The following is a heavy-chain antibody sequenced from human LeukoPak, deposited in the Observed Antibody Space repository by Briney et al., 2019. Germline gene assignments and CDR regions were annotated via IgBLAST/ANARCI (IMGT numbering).Heavy chain of an antibody. CDR3: ARDCGGDCYSEY. CDR1: GYSISSGYY. Sequence: KPSETLSLTCAVSGYSISSGYYWGWIRQPPGKGLEWIGSIYHSGSTYYNPSLKIRVTISVDTSKNQFSLKLSSVTAADTAVYYCARDCGGDCYSEYWGQGTLVTVSS. CDR2: IYHSGST. J-gene: IGHJ4*02. V-gene: IGHV4-38-2*02. D-gene: IGHD2-21*01.